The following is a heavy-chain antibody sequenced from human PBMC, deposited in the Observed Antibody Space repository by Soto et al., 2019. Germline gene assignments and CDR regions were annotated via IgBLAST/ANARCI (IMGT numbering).Heavy chain of an antibody. Sequence: QVQLQQWGAGLLKPSETLSLTCAVYGGSFSGYFWSWIRQPPGKGLEWIGEINHSGSTNYTPSLKSRVTIAVDTSKNQFSLKLSSVTAADMARYYCTRGREVTVTDDLVAFDIWGQGTRVTVSS. J-gene: IGHJ3*02. CDR2: INHSGST. CDR3: TRGREVTVTDDLVAFDI. CDR1: GGSFSGYF. D-gene: IGHD4-17*01. V-gene: IGHV4-34*01.